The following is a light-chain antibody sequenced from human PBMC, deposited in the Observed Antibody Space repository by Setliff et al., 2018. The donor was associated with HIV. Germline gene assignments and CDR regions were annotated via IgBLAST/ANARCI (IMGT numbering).Light chain of an antibody. CDR1: SSDVGGYNY. Sequence: QSALAQPPSASGSPGQSVTISCTGTSSDVGGYNYVSWYQQHPGKAPKLMIYEVSKRPSGVSNRFSGSKSGNTASLTISGLQAEDEADYYCCSYAGSSTYVFGTGTKGTVL. CDR2: EVS. J-gene: IGLJ1*01. CDR3: CSYAGSSTYV. V-gene: IGLV2-23*02.